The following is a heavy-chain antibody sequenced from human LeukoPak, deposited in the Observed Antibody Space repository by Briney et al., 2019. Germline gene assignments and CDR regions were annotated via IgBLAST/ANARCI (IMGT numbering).Heavy chain of an antibody. Sequence: QTGGSLRLSCAASGFTFSSYAMSWVRQAPGEGLEWVSAISGSGGSTYYADSVKGRFTISRDNSKNTLYLQMNSLRAEDTAVYYCAKVLAVAGTLFDPWGQGTLVTVSS. CDR1: GFTFSSYA. V-gene: IGHV3-23*01. D-gene: IGHD6-19*01. J-gene: IGHJ5*02. CDR3: AKVLAVAGTLFDP. CDR2: ISGSGGST.